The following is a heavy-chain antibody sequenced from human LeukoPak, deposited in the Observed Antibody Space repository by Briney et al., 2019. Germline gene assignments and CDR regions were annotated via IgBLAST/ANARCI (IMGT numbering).Heavy chain of an antibody. CDR3: ARIAAYDILTGYYDYYYYGMDV. CDR2: ISSSSSYI. J-gene: IGHJ6*02. CDR1: GFTFSSYS. Sequence: GGSLRLSCAASGFTFSSYSMNWVRQAPGKGLEGVSSISSSSSYIYYADSVKGRFTISRDNAKNSLYLQMNSLRAEDTAVYYCARIAAYDILTGYYDYYYYGMDVWGQGTTVTVSS. V-gene: IGHV3-21*01. D-gene: IGHD3-9*01.